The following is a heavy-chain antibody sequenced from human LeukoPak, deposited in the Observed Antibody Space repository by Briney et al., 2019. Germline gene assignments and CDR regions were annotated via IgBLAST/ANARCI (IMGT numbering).Heavy chain of an antibody. D-gene: IGHD3-22*01. CDR1: GGTFSSYA. J-gene: IGHJ4*02. CDR3: AREGRYDSSGYQNDY. Sequence: ASVKVSCKASGGTFSSYAICWVRQAPGQGLEWMGGIIPIFGTANYAQKFQGRVTITADESTSTAYMELSSLRSEDTAVYYCAREGRYDSSGYQNDYWGQGTLVTVSS. CDR2: IIPIFGTA. V-gene: IGHV1-69*13.